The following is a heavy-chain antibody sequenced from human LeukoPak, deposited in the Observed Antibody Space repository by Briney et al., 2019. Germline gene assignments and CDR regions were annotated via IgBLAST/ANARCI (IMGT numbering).Heavy chain of an antibody. J-gene: IGHJ4*02. D-gene: IGHD6-19*01. CDR1: GFTFRSFA. CDR3: AKKYTSGSSPLDY. V-gene: IGHV3-23*01. Sequence: GSLRLSCAASGFTFRSFAMNWVRQAPGKGLEWVSTISDSGGYTNYADSVKGRFTVSRDNSKNTLYLQMNSLRADDTAVYYCAKKYTSGSSPLDYWGQGTLVTVSS. CDR2: ISDSGGYT.